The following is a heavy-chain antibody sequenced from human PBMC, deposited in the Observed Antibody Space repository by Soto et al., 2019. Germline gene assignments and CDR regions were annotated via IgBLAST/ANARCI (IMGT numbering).Heavy chain of an antibody. V-gene: IGHV3-23*01. CDR3: AKDNSAWEHPYYFDY. D-gene: IGHD6-19*01. CDR2: VGASGDST. CDR1: GFTFSSYA. J-gene: IGHJ4*02. Sequence: EVQLLESGGGLVQPGGSQRLSCAASGFTFSSYAMSWVRQAPGKGLEWVSAVGASGDSTYYADSVQGRFTISRDNSKSKLYLQMNSLRGDDTAVYYCAKDNSAWEHPYYFDYWGQGALVTVSS.